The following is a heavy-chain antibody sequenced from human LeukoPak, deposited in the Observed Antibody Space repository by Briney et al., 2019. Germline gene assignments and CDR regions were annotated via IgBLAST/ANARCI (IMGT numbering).Heavy chain of an antibody. CDR1: GGSFSDYY. J-gene: IGHJ4*02. D-gene: IGHD3-22*01. Sequence: SETLSLTCAVYGGSFSDYYWSWIRQPPGKGLEWIGEINHSGTTVYRPSLKSRLTISLDTSKNQFSLKLTSVTAADTAVYYCARDFDTSGYYFHYWGQGTLVTVSS. V-gene: IGHV4-34*01. CDR3: ARDFDTSGYYFHY. CDR2: INHSGTT.